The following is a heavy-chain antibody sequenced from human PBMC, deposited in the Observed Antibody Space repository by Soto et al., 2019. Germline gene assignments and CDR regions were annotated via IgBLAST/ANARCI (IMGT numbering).Heavy chain of an antibody. V-gene: IGHV3-21*02. Sequence: EVQLVESGGGLVRPGESLRLSCAASGFTFSSYGMNWVRQAPGKGLEWVSSISSSIDYIDYADSVKGRFTISRDNAKNSLYLQMNSLRAEDAGVYCWARDYGYYRIDYWGQGTLVTVSS. D-gene: IGHD4-17*01. J-gene: IGHJ4*02. CDR2: ISSSIDYI. CDR1: GFTFSSYG. CDR3: ARDYGYYRIDY.